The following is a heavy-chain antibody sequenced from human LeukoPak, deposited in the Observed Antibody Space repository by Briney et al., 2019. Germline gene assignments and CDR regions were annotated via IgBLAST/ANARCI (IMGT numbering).Heavy chain of an antibody. Sequence: SETLSLTCAVSDGSFSVFYWSLIRQFPGKGLEWIGQISDSGSTNYNPSLRSRVTISADTSKNQFSLRLSSVTAADTAVYYCARHVPRARWVHSEYFQLWGQGTLVTVSS. D-gene: IGHD5-24*01. CDR2: ISDSGST. CDR1: DGSFSVFY. J-gene: IGHJ1*01. V-gene: IGHV4-34*01. CDR3: ARHVPRARWVHSEYFQL.